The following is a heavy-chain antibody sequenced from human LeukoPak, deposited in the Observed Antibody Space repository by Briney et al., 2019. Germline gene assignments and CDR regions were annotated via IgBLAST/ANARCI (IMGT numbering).Heavy chain of an antibody. CDR2: ISSGTSGST. Sequence: GGSLRLSCAASGFAFSSYAMSWVRQAPGKGLEWVSTISSGTSGSTYYADSVKGRFTVSRDNSKNTLYLQMNSLRPEDTAVYYCAKENSGWPDYWGQGTLVTVSS. D-gene: IGHD6-19*01. J-gene: IGHJ4*02. V-gene: IGHV3-23*01. CDR3: AKENSGWPDY. CDR1: GFAFSSYA.